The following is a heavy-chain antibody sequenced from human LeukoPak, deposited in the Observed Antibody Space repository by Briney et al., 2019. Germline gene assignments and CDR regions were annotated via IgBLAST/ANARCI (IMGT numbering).Heavy chain of an antibody. CDR3: ARDVPYDSTNWFDP. CDR1: GGTFSSYA. Sequence: SVKVSCKASGGTFSSYAISWVRQAPGQGLEWMGGIIPIFGTANYAQKFQGRVTITADESTSTAYMELSSLRSEDTAVYYCARDVPYDSTNWFDPWGQGTLVTVSS. J-gene: IGHJ5*02. CDR2: IIPIFGTA. D-gene: IGHD3-22*01. V-gene: IGHV1-69*13.